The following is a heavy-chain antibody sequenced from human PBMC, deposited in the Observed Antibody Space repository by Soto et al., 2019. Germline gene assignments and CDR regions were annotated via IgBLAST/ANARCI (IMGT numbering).Heavy chain of an antibody. CDR2: IYYSGST. V-gene: IGHV4-31*03. Sequence: SETLSLTCTVSGGSISSGGYYWSWIRQHPGKGLEWIGYIYYSGSTYYNPSLKSRVTISVDTSKNQFSLKLSSVTAADTAVYYCARGPPLGYCSGGSCSYYFDYWGQGTLVTVSS. J-gene: IGHJ4*02. D-gene: IGHD2-15*01. CDR3: ARGPPLGYCSGGSCSYYFDY. CDR1: GGSISSGGYY.